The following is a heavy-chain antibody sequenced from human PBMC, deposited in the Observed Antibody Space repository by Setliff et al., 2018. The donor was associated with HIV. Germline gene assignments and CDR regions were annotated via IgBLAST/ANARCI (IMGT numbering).Heavy chain of an antibody. V-gene: IGHV1-46*01. J-gene: IGHJ3*02. D-gene: IGHD3-22*01. Sequence: ASVKVSCKASGYAFTSQFMHWVRQAPGQGLEWMGITSPSGDRTTYAQRFRGRVTMTSDTSTGTVYMELSSLRSEDTAVYYCARCYYDSSGPTDAFDIWGQGTVVTVSS. CDR1: GYAFTSQF. CDR2: TSPSGDRT. CDR3: ARCYYDSSGPTDAFDI.